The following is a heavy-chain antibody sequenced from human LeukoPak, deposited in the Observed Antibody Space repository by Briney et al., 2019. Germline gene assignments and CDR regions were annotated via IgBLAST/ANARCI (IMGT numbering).Heavy chain of an antibody. CDR3: ARTAGKHIVVVTAIDY. Sequence: SQTLSLTCAISGDSVSSNSAAWNWIRQSPSRGLEWLGRTYYRSKWYNDYAVSVKSRITINPDTSKNQFSLQLNSVTPEDTAVYYCARTAGKHIVVVTAIDYWGQGTLVTVSS. J-gene: IGHJ4*02. CDR2: TYYRSKWYN. CDR1: GDSVSSNSAA. V-gene: IGHV6-1*01. D-gene: IGHD2-21*02.